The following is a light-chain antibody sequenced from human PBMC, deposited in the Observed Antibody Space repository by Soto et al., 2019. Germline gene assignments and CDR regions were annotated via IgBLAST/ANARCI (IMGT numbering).Light chain of an antibody. V-gene: IGKV3-11*01. CDR2: DAS. J-gene: IGKJ5*01. Sequence: EIVLTHSPASLSLSPGERAPLSCRASQSVSSHLARYQQKPGQAPRLLIYDASNRATGIPARFSGSGSGTDFTLTISSLEPEDFAVYYCQQRSTFGQGTRLEIK. CDR1: QSVSSH. CDR3: QQRST.